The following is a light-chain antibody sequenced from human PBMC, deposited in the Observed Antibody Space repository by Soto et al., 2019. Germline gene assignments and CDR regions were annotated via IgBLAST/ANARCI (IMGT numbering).Light chain of an antibody. CDR2: GAS. J-gene: IGKJ3*01. CDR1: QSVSSN. CDR3: QQYYNWPPFT. Sequence: EIVMTQSPATLSVSPGERATLSCRASQSVSSNLAWYQQKPGQAPRLLIYGASTRATGIPARFSGSGSGTEFTPTNSRLQSEDFAVYYCQQYYNWPPFTFGPGTKVDIK. V-gene: IGKV3-15*01.